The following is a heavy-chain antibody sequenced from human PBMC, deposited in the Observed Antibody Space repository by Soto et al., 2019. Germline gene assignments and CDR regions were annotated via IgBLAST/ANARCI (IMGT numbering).Heavy chain of an antibody. CDR1: GYSVSSNTAS. V-gene: IGHV6-1*01. J-gene: IGHJ4*02. D-gene: IGHD3-3*01. CDR3: ARAPVGLDSLSYLDY. CDR2: KYFRSKWYN. Sequence: SHTLSLTCSISGYSVSSNTASWNWIRQSPSRRVEWLGRKYFRSKWYNDYAVSFKSRIIINPDTSNNQFSLQLSSVTAADTAVYFCARAPVGLDSLSYLDYWGQGKVVGVS.